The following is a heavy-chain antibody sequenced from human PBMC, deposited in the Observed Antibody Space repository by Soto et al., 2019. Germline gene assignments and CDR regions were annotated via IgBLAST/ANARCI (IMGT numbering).Heavy chain of an antibody. CDR1: GFTFSDYY. D-gene: IGHD3-9*01. CDR2: ISSSGSTI. J-gene: IGHJ2*01. CDR3: ASPYYGILTGFGGWYFDL. V-gene: IGHV3-11*04. Sequence: QVPLVESGGGLVKPGGSLRLSCAASGFTFSDYYMSWIRQAPGKGLEWVSYISSSGSTIYYADSVKGRVTISRDNAKNSLYLQMNSLRAEDTAVYYCASPYYGILTGFGGWYFDLWGRGTLVTVSS.